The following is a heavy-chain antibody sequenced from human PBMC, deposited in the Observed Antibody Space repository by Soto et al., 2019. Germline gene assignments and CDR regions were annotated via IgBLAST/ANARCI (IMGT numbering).Heavy chain of an antibody. Sequence: GESLKISCKGSGYSFTSYWIGWVRQMPGKGLEWMGIIYPGDSDTRYSPSFQGQVTISADKSISTAYLQWSSLKASDTAMYYCATRLRGSGSYYNDYYFDYWGQGTLVTVSS. CDR2: IYPGDSDT. J-gene: IGHJ4*02. CDR3: ATRLRGSGSYYNDYYFDY. V-gene: IGHV5-51*01. CDR1: GYSFTSYW. D-gene: IGHD3-10*01.